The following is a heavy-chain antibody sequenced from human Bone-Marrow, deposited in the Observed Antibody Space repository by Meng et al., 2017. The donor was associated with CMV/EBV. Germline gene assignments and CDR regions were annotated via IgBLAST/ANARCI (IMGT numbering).Heavy chain of an antibody. J-gene: IGHJ4*02. CDR3: ARDLSGPPDYDSSGYYYVY. Sequence: GESLKISCKASGYTFTGYYMHWVRQAPGQGLEWMGWINPNSGGTNYAQKFQGRVTMTRDTSISTAYMELSRLRSDDTAVYYCARDLSGPPDYDSSGYYYVYWGQGTLVNVSS. V-gene: IGHV1-2*02. CDR1: GYTFTGYY. CDR2: INPNSGGT. D-gene: IGHD3-22*01.